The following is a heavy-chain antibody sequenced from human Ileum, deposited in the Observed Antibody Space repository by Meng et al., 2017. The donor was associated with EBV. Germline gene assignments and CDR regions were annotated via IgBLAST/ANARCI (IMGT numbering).Heavy chain of an antibody. J-gene: IGHJ4*02. CDR3: ARERGGGDRGIQ. Sequence: QLELKESGPGLVKPSGTLSPTCSVSKGSVSSYGYYWTWIRQPPGKGLEWIGYMSYTGSTNYKSTLKSRVTISVDKSKNQFSLKLSSVTAADTAVYYCARERGGGDRGIQWGQGTLVTVSS. D-gene: IGHD2-21*02. CDR1: KGSVSSYGYY. CDR2: MSYTGST. V-gene: IGHV4-61*08.